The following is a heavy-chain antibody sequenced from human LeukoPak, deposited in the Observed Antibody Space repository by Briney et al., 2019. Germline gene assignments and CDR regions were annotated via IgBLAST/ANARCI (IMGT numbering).Heavy chain of an antibody. D-gene: IGHD6-19*01. CDR1: GFTFGTYA. CDR2: ISGAGDST. CDR3: AKHSSSGNYYFDY. Sequence: PGGSLRLSCSASGFTFGTYAMNWVRQGPGKGLELVSAISGAGDSTYHEDSVKGRFTISRDNSKNTLYLQMNSLRAEDTAVYYCAKHSSSGNYYFDYWGQGTLVTVSS. J-gene: IGHJ4*02. V-gene: IGHV3-23*01.